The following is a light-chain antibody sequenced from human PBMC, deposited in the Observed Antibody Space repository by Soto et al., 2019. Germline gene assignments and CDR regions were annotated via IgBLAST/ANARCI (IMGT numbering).Light chain of an antibody. CDR2: EVS. J-gene: IGLJ2*01. Sequence: QSALTQPASVSGSPGQSITISCTGTSSDVGGYNFVSWYQQHPGKAPKLIIYEVSNRPSGVSNHFSGSKSDNTASLTISGLQAEDEADYYCSSYTRSSTVVFGGGTKVTVL. CDR1: SSDVGGYNF. V-gene: IGLV2-14*01. CDR3: SSYTRSSTVV.